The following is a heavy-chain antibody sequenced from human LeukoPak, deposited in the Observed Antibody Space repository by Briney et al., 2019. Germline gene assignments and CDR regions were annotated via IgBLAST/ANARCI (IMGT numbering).Heavy chain of an antibody. CDR1: GGTFSSYT. V-gene: IGHV1-69*02. J-gene: IGHJ5*02. D-gene: IGHD3-3*01. Sequence: SVKVSCKASGGTFSSYTISWVRQAPGQGLEWMGRIIPILGIANYAQKFQGRVTITTDESTSTAYMELSSLRSEDTAVYYCARGDYDFWSGPYNWFDPWGQGTLVTVSS. CDR2: IIPILGIA. CDR3: ARGDYDFWSGPYNWFDP.